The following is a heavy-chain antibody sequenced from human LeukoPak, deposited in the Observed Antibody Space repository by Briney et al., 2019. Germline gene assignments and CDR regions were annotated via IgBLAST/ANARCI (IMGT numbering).Heavy chain of an antibody. CDR3: ARDYANPQQWLDPYYLDY. D-gene: IGHD6-19*01. V-gene: IGHV3-7*01. Sequence: GGSLRLSCAASGFTFSSYWMSWVRQAPGKGLEWVANIKQDGSEKYYVDSVKGRFTISRDNAKNSLYLQMNSLRAEDTAVYYCARDYANPQQWLDPYYLDYWGQGTLVTVSS. CDR1: GFTFSSYW. J-gene: IGHJ4*02. CDR2: IKQDGSEK.